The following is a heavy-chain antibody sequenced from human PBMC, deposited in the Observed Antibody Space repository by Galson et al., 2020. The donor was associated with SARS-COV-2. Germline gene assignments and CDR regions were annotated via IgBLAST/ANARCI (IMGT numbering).Heavy chain of an antibody. V-gene: IGHV3-30*18. CDR2: ISYDGSNK. J-gene: IGHJ4*02. D-gene: IGHD3-10*01. CDR1: GFTFSSYG. CDR3: AKGVLVLLWFGELDY. Sequence: SLRLSCAASGFTFSSYGMHWVRQAPGKGLEWVAVISYDGSNKYYADSVKGRFTISRDNSKNTLYLQMNSLRAEDTAVYYCAKGVLVLLWFGELDYWGQGTLVTVSS.